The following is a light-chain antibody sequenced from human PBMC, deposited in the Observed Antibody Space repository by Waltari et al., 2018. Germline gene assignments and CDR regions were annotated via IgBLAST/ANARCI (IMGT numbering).Light chain of an antibody. CDR2: STD. J-gene: IGLJ3*02. CDR3: VLYMGGGISV. Sequence: QTVVTQEPSFSVSPGGTVTLTCGLSSGSVSTSYYPSWYQQTPGQAPRTLIYSTDSRSAGVPDRFSGSIGGNNAALTITGAQADDESDYYCVLYMGGGISVFGGGTKLTVL. CDR1: SGSVSTSYY. V-gene: IGLV8-61*01.